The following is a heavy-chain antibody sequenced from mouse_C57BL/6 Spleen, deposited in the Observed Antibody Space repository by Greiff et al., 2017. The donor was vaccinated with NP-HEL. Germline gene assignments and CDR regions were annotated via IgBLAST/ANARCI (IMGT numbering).Heavy chain of an antibody. J-gene: IGHJ2*01. CDR3: ARGPVYFDY. Sequence: VQGVESGPELVKPGASVKISCKASGYAFSSSWMNWVKQRPGKGLEWIGRIYPGDGDTNYNGKFKGKATLTADKSSSTAYMQLSSLTSEDSAVYFCARGPVYFDYWGQGTTLTVSS. V-gene: IGHV1-82*01. CDR2: IYPGDGDT. CDR1: GYAFSSSW.